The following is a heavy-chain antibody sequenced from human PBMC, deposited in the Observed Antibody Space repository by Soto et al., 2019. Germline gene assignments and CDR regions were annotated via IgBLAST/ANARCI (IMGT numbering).Heavy chain of an antibody. V-gene: IGHV3-30*18. J-gene: IGHJ4*02. Sequence: QVQLVESGGGVVQPGRSLRLSCAASGFTFSSYGMHWVRQAPGKGLEWVAVISYDGSNKYYADSVKGRFTISRDNSKNTLYLKMNSLRAEDTAVYYCAKDIGSSGWYWSATRDYGGQGTMVTVSS. CDR2: ISYDGSNK. CDR1: GFTFSSYG. CDR3: AKDIGSSGWYWSATRDY. D-gene: IGHD6-13*01.